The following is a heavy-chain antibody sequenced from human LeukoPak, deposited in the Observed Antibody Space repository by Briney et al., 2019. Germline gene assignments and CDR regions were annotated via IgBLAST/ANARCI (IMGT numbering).Heavy chain of an antibody. CDR1: GGSISSYY. J-gene: IGHJ4*02. D-gene: IGHD5-18*01. Sequence: SETLSLTCTVSGGSISSYYWSWIRQPPGKGLEWIGYICYSGSTNYNPSLKSRVTISVDTSKNQFSLKLSSVTAADTAVYYCARGQLWLQSFDYWGQGTLVTVSS. V-gene: IGHV4-59*01. CDR2: ICYSGST. CDR3: ARGQLWLQSFDY.